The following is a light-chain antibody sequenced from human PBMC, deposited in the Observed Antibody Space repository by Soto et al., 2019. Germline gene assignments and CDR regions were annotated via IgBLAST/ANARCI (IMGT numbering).Light chain of an antibody. Sequence: QSVLTQPASVSGSPGQSIAISCTGTTSDVGAYNYVSWYQQHPGKAPKLMSYQVSNRPSGVSNRFSGSKSCNTASLTISGLQAEDEADYYCSSYTSSTTYVFGTGTKLTVL. CDR1: TSDVGAYNY. CDR3: SSYTSSTTYV. V-gene: IGLV2-14*01. CDR2: QVS. J-gene: IGLJ1*01.